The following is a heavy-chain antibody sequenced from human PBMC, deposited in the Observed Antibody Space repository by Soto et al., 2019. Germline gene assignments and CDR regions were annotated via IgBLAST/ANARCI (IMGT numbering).Heavy chain of an antibody. V-gene: IGHV3-23*01. CDR3: AKGGLGYCSGGSCPYYFDY. J-gene: IGHJ4*02. D-gene: IGHD2-15*01. CDR1: GFTFSSYA. CDR2: ISGSGGST. Sequence: GGSLRLSCAASGFTFSSYAMSWVRQAPGKGLEWVSAISGSGGSTYYADSVKGRFTISRDNSKNTLYLQMNSLRAEDTAVYYCAKGGLGYCSGGSCPYYFDYWGQGTLVTVSS.